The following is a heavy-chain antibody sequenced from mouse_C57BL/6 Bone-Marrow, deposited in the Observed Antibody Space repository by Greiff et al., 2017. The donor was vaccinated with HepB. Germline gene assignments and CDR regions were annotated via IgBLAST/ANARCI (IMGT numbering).Heavy chain of an antibody. V-gene: IGHV5-17*01. J-gene: IGHJ4*01. CDR3: ARTYDLYYYAMDY. D-gene: IGHD2-3*01. CDR1: GFTFSDYG. Sequence: EVKVVESGGGLVKPGGSLKLSCAASGFTFSDYGMHWVRQAPEKGLEWVAYISSGSSTIYYADTVKGRFTISRDNAKNTLFLQMTSLRSEDTAMYYCARTYDLYYYAMDYWGQGTSVTVSS. CDR2: ISSGSSTI.